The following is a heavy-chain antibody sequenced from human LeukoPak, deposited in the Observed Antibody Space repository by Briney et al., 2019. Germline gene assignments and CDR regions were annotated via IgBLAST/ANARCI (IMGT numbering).Heavy chain of an antibody. CDR3: ARPGSGYSSGWAFDY. CDR2: IYPGDSDT. J-gene: IGHJ4*02. V-gene: IGHV5-51*01. CDR1: GYSFTSYW. D-gene: IGHD6-19*01. Sequence: GESPKISCKGSGYSFTSYWIGWVRQMPGKGLEWMGIIYPGDSDTRYSPSFQGQVTISADKSISTAYLQWSSLKASDTAMYYCARPGSGYSSGWAFDYWGQGTLVTVSS.